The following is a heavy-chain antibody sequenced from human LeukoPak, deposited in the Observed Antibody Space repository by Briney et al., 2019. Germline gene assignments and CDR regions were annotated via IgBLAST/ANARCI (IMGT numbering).Heavy chain of an antibody. Sequence: SETLSLTCAVYGGSFSGYYWSRIRQPPGKGLEWIGEINHSGSTNYNPSLKSRVTISVDTSKNQFSLKLSSVTAADTAVYYCARGPKQWLVLRGSWLDPWGQGTLVTVSS. CDR1: GGSFSGYY. J-gene: IGHJ5*02. D-gene: IGHD6-19*01. CDR2: INHSGST. V-gene: IGHV4-34*01. CDR3: ARGPKQWLVLRGSWLDP.